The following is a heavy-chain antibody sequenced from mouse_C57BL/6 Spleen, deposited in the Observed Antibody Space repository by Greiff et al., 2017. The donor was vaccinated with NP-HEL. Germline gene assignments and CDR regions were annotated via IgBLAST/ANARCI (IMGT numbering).Heavy chain of an antibody. Sequence: QVQLKQPGAELVMPGASVKLSCKASGYTFTSYWMHWVKQRPGQGLEWIGEIDPSDSYTNYNQKFKGKSTLTVDKSSSTAYMQLSSLTSEDSAVYYCAVLLRTFDYWGQGTTLTVSS. V-gene: IGHV1-69*01. CDR1: GYTFTSYW. D-gene: IGHD1-1*01. CDR2: IDPSDSYT. J-gene: IGHJ2*01. CDR3: AVLLRTFDY.